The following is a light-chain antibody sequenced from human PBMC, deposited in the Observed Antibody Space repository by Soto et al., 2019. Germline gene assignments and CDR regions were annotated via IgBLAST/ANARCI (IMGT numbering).Light chain of an antibody. Sequence: EIVMTQSPATLSVSPGERATLSCRAGQGVTTNFAWYQQKSGQSPRLLIYDVSIRATGDPARFSGTGSETDFTLTISGLQSEDSAVYFCQQYNNWPFSFGQGTRLEIK. CDR2: DVS. V-gene: IGKV3-15*01. J-gene: IGKJ5*01. CDR3: QQYNNWPFS. CDR1: QGVTTN.